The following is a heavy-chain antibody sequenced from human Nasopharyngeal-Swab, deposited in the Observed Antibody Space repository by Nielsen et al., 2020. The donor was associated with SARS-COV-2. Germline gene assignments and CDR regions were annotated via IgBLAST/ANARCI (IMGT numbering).Heavy chain of an antibody. CDR1: GFTFSDYY. CDR3: ARDSKTTDFYYYYYGMDV. J-gene: IGHJ6*02. D-gene: IGHD4-11*01. Sequence: GESLKISCAASGFTFSDYYMSWIRQAPGKGPEWVSYISSSGSTIYYADSVKGRFTISRDNAKNSLYLQMNSLRAEDTAVYYCARDSKTTDFYYYYYGMDVWGQGTTVTVSS. V-gene: IGHV3-11*04. CDR2: ISSSGSTI.